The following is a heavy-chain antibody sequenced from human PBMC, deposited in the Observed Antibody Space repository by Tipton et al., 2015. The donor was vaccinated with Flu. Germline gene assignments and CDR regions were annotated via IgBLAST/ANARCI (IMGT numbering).Heavy chain of an antibody. D-gene: IGHD6-19*01. CDR3: AREGDDYSRGWYAS. J-gene: IGHJ5*02. CDR2: IYTSGTT. Sequence: LRLSCTVSGASISSGSYYWSWIRQPAERGLEWVGRIYTSGTTDYNSSLESRVTVSADTSKNQFSLKLTSVAAADTAVYFCAREGDDYSRGWYASWGQGILVTVSS. V-gene: IGHV4-61*02. CDR1: GASISSGSYY.